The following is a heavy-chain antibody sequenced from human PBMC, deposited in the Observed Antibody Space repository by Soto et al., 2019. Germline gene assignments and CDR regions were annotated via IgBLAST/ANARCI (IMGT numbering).Heavy chain of an antibody. D-gene: IGHD6-19*01. Sequence: SQTLSLTCAISGDSVSSNSAAWNWIRQSPSRGLEWLGRTYYRSKWYNDYAVSVKSRITINPDTSKNQFYLQLNSVTPEDTAVYYCARGAGYSSGWYHAFDICGQGTMVTVSS. CDR1: GDSVSSNSAA. CDR3: ARGAGYSSGWYHAFDI. J-gene: IGHJ3*02. V-gene: IGHV6-1*01. CDR2: TYYRSKWYN.